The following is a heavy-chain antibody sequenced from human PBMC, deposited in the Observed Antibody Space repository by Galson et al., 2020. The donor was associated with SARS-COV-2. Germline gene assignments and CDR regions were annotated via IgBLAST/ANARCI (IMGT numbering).Heavy chain of an antibody. J-gene: IGHJ1*01. Sequence: SETLSLTCTVSGGSISNYYWSWIRQAPGKGLEWIGWLYDTGSTNINPSFKSRVTISVDSSNTQISLKLTSVSAADTAIYYCARHGPTERWDLPPHFQIWGRGTQVIVSS. CDR1: GGSISNYY. V-gene: IGHV4-59*08. D-gene: IGHD1-26*01. CDR3: ARHGPTERWDLPPHFQI. CDR2: LYDTGST.